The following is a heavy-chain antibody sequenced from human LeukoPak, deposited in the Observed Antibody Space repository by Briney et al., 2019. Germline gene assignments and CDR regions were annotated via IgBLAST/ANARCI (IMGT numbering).Heavy chain of an antibody. CDR2: IAYDGSNK. V-gene: IGHV3-30-3*01. D-gene: IGHD4-17*01. CDR3: ARESYGDYYFDY. J-gene: IGHJ4*02. CDR1: GFTFSSYA. Sequence: GGSLTLSCAASGFTFSSYAMHWVRQAPAEGLEWVAVIAYDGSNKYYADSVKGRFTISRDNSKNTLYLQMNSLRAEDTAVYYCARESYGDYYFDYWGQGTLVTVSS.